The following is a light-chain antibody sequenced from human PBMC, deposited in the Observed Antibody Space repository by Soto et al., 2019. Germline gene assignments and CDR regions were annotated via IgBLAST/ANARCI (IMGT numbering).Light chain of an antibody. CDR2: DVS. CDR1: SSDVGGYNF. V-gene: IGLV2-14*03. CDR3: SSYTSSSTLE. J-gene: IGLJ2*01. Sequence: QSALTQPASVSGSPGQSITISCTGTSSDVGGYNFVAWYQQHPGKGPKLMIYDVSKRPSGVSNRFSGSKSGNTASLTISGLQAEDDADYYCSSYTSSSTLEFGGGTKLTVL.